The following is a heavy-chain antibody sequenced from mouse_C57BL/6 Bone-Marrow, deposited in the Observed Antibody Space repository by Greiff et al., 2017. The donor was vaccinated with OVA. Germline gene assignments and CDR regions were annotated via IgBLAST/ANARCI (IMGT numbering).Heavy chain of an antibody. CDR2: INPDSSTI. V-gene: IGHV4-1*01. D-gene: IGHD2-4*01. Sequence: ASGIDFSRYWMSWVRRAPGKGLEWIGEINPDSSTINYAPSLKDKFIISRDNAKNTLYLQMSKVRSEDTALYYCARDDYDVHWYFDVWGTGTTVTVSS. CDR3: ARDDYDVHWYFDV. CDR1: GIDFSRYW. J-gene: IGHJ1*03.